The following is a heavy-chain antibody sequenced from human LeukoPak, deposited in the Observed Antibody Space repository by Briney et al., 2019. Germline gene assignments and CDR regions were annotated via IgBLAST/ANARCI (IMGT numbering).Heavy chain of an antibody. V-gene: IGHV3-21*01. D-gene: IGHD6-19*01. Sequence: PGGSLRLSCAASTFTFSSYSMNWVRQAPGKGLEWVSSISSSSSYIYYADSVKGRFTISRDNAKNSLYLQMNSLRAEDTAVYYCAKGREQWLAELFFDYWGQGTLVTVSS. J-gene: IGHJ4*02. CDR2: ISSSSSYI. CDR3: AKGREQWLAELFFDY. CDR1: TFTFSSYS.